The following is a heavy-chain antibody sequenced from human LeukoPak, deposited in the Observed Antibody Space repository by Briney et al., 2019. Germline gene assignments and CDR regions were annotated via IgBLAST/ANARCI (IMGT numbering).Heavy chain of an antibody. Sequence: GTLRLSCAASGFPFSSFDMSWVRQAPGKGLEWVSVIYSGGSTYYTDSVKGRFTISRDSSKNMLYLQMNSLRAEDTAVYYCARATYGPMRFDIWGQGTMVTVSS. CDR2: IYSGGST. D-gene: IGHD4/OR15-4a*01. J-gene: IGHJ3*02. CDR1: GFPFSSFD. CDR3: ARATYGPMRFDI. V-gene: IGHV3-66*01.